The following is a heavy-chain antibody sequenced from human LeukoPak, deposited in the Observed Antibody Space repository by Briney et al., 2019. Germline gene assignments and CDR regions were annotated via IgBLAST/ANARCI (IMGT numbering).Heavy chain of an antibody. D-gene: IGHD3-10*01. CDR1: EFTFINYS. V-gene: IGHV3-23*01. Sequence: PGGSLRLSCAGSEFTFINYSMSWVRQAPGKGLEWVSKINGSGTTKYYADSVKGRFTTSRDTSKNTLYMQMNSLIAEDTSVYYCASMGASIYGSYYFEYWRQGALLSVSS. CDR2: INGSGTTK. J-gene: IGHJ4*02. CDR3: ASMGASIYGSYYFEY.